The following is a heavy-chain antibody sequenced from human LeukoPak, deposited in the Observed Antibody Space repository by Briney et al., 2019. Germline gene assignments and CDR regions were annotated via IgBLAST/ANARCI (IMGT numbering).Heavy chain of an antibody. CDR3: ARESGYSSGWPGPFDL. CDR2: IWYDGSNK. V-gene: IGHV3-33*01. J-gene: IGHJ2*01. CDR1: GFTFSSYG. D-gene: IGHD6-19*01. Sequence: PGGSLRLSCAASGFTFSSYGMHWVRQAPGKGLEWVAVIWYDGSNKYYADSVKGRFTISRDNSKNTLYLQMNSLRAEDTAVYYCARESGYSSGWPGPFDLWGRGTLVTVSS.